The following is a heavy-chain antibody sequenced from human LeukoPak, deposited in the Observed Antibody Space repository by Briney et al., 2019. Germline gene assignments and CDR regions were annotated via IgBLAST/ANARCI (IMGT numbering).Heavy chain of an antibody. Sequence: ASVKVSCKAPGYTFTSYGISWVRQAPGQGLEWMGWISAYNGNTNYAQKLQGRVTMTTDTSTSTAYMELRSLRSDDTAVYYCAREKYSSSWKTFDYWGQGTLVTVSS. J-gene: IGHJ4*02. CDR2: ISAYNGNT. D-gene: IGHD6-13*01. CDR3: AREKYSSSWKTFDY. V-gene: IGHV1-18*01. CDR1: GYTFTSYG.